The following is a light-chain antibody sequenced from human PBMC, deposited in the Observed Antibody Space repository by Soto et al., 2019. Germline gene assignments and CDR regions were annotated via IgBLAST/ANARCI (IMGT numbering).Light chain of an antibody. Sequence: EIVMTQSPATLSVSPGGRATLSCRASQSVSSYLAWYQQRPGQPPRLLIYRASTRATGIPARFSGSGSGTEFSLPITFLKPQDVVVYYSQQYSTWTLSYTFGQGTKLEI. CDR3: QQYSTWTLSYT. CDR2: RAS. CDR1: QSVSSY. V-gene: IGKV3-15*01. J-gene: IGKJ2*01.